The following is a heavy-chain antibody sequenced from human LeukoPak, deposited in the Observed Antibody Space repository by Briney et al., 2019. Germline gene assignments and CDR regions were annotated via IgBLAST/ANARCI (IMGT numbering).Heavy chain of an antibody. D-gene: IGHD3-10*01. CDR1: GFTFNNYA. Sequence: GGSLRLSCAASGFTFNNYAMSWVRQAPGKGLEWVSAISGSSGSTYYADSVKGRFTISRDISKNTLYLQMNSLRAEDTAVYYCAKGVDIWFGEYNRFDPWGQGTLVTVSS. CDR3: AKGVDIWFGEYNRFDP. V-gene: IGHV3-23*01. J-gene: IGHJ5*02. CDR2: ISGSSGST.